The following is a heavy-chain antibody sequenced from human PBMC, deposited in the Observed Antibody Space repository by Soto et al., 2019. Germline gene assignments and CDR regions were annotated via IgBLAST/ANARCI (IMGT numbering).Heavy chain of an antibody. J-gene: IGHJ4*02. V-gene: IGHV3-72*01. CDR2: IRKKVNSYTT. CDR1: GFTFSDHY. CDR3: VRVASGFYFDH. Sequence: EVQLVESGGGLVQPGGTLRLSCAASGFTFSDHYMDWVRQAPGKGLDWVGRIRKKVNSYTTEYAASVKGRFTISRDDSKSSLFLQMNSLKTEDTAVYYCVRVASGFYFDHWGQGTPVSVAS. D-gene: IGHD3-3*01.